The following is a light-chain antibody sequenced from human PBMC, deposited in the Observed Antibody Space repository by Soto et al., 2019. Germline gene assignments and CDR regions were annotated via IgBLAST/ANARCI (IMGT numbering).Light chain of an antibody. Sequence: DSHMTQSPSTLSASVGDRVTITCRASQSINTWLAWYQQRPGKAPRFLIYQASSLESGVPSRFSGSGFGTEFTLTISNLQPDDFATYYCQQYKSYSTFGQGTKLDIK. J-gene: IGKJ2*01. CDR3: QQYKSYST. CDR2: QAS. V-gene: IGKV1-5*03. CDR1: QSINTW.